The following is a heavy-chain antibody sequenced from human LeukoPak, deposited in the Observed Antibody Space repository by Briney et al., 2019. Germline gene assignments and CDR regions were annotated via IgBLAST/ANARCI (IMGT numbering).Heavy chain of an antibody. CDR1: GLTFSSYA. V-gene: IGHV3-23*01. CDR3: AKVRSTMVRGVPDS. D-gene: IGHD3-10*01. CDR2: ISASSDST. J-gene: IGHJ4*02. Sequence: PGGSLRLSCAASGLTFSSYAMSWVRQAPGKGLEWVSGISASSDSTYYADSVKGRFTISRDNSKNTLYLHMNSLRAEDTAVYYCAKVRSTMVRGVPDSWGQGTLVTVSS.